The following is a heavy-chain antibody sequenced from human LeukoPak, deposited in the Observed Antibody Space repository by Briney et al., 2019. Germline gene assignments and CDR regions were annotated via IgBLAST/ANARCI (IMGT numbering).Heavy chain of an antibody. CDR2: INPSGGST. J-gene: IGHJ5*02. D-gene: IGHD3-9*01. CDR1: GYTFTSYY. CDR3: ARVKSGDDILTGYYTSQYNWFDP. V-gene: IGHV1-46*01. Sequence: ASVKVSCKASGYTFTSYYMHWVRQAPGQGLEWMGIINPSGGSTSYAQKFQGRVTMTRDTSTSTVYMELSSLRSEDTAVYYCARVKSGDDILTGYYTSQYNWFDPWGQGTLVTVSS.